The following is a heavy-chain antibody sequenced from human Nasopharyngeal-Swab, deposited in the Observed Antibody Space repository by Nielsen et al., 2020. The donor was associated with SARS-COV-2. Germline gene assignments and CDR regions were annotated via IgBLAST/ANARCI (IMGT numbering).Heavy chain of an antibody. V-gene: IGHV4-4*02. Sequence: WIRQPPGKGLEWIGEALHDGRTSYHSTLESRVTISIDTFRNQFSLRLTSVTAADTAVYYCAKEGSGSPALSWGQGILVTVSS. D-gene: IGHD1-26*01. CDR2: ALHDGRT. J-gene: IGHJ5*02. CDR3: AKEGSGSPALS.